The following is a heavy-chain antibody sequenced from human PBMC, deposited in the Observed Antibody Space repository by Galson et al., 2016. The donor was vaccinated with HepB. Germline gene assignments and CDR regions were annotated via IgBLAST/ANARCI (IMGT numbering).Heavy chain of an antibody. CDR3: ARQNGITIFGVVIPSFMDV. Sequence: SVKVSCKASGYSFISYGISWVRQAPGQGLEWMGWISAYNGNTHYAQKFQGRVTMTTDKSTRTAYMELGSLRSDDTAVYYCARQNGITIFGVVIPSFMDVWGQGTTVTVSS. V-gene: IGHV1-18*01. J-gene: IGHJ6*02. D-gene: IGHD3-3*01. CDR1: GYSFISYG. CDR2: ISAYNGNT.